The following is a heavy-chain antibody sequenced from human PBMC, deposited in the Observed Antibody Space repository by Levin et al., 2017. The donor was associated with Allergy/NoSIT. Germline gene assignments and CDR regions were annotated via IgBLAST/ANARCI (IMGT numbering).Heavy chain of an antibody. J-gene: IGHJ4*02. CDR3: VKEGDGHSYGHK. Sequence: LSLTCAASGFTFSNSHMSWVRQAPGKGLEWVSAITSGATTYFADFVKGRFTISRDNSKNMVYLQMNGLRAEDTAVYYCVKEGDGHSYGHKWGQGTLVTVSS. CDR1: GFTFSNSH. CDR2: ITSGATT. D-gene: IGHD5-18*01. V-gene: IGHV3-23*01.